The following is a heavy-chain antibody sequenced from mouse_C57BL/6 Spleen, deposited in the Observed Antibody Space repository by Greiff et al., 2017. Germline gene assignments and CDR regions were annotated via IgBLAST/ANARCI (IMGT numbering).Heavy chain of an antibody. CDR2: INPYNGGT. J-gene: IGHJ4*01. D-gene: IGHD2-5*01. Sequence: EVQLQQSGPVLVKPGASVKMSCKASGYTFTDYYMNWVKQSHGKSLEWIGVINPYNGGTSYNQKFKGKATLTVDKSSSTAYMELNSLTSEDSAVYYCARGGYSNSYAMDYWGQGTSVTVSS. V-gene: IGHV1-19*01. CDR1: GYTFTDYY. CDR3: ARGGYSNSYAMDY.